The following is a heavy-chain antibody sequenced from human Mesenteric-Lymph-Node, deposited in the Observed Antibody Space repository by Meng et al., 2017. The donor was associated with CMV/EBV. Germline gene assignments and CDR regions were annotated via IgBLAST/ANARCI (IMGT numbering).Heavy chain of an antibody. Sequence: CAGSGFTFSSYGMLWVRQAPGKGLEWVAVIWYDGSNKYYADSVKGRFTISRDNSKNTLYLQMNSLRAEDTAVYYCARLIAAAGYFDYWGQGTLVTVSS. D-gene: IGHD6-13*01. CDR2: IWYDGSNK. V-gene: IGHV3-33*01. CDR3: ARLIAAAGYFDY. CDR1: GFTFSSYG. J-gene: IGHJ4*02.